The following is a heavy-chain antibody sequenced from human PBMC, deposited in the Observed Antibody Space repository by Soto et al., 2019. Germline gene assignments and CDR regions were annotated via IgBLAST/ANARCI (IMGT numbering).Heavy chain of an antibody. V-gene: IGHV4-4*02. CDR1: GASVSSTYW. CDR2: INHRGSA. D-gene: IGHD6-13*01. CDR3: ARYNAASGTYYFDY. J-gene: IGHJ4*02. Sequence: SETLSLTCSVSGASVSSTYWWSWVRQPPGKGPEWIGEINHRGSANYNPSLKSRVTMSLDISKSQFSLRLTSVTAADTAVYFCARYNAASGTYYFDYWGRGALVTVSS.